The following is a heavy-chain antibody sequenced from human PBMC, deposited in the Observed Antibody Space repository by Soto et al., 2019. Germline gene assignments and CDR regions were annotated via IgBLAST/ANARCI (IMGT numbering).Heavy chain of an antibody. CDR1: GFTFSSYA. J-gene: IGHJ4*02. Sequence: HPGGSLRLSCAASGFTFSSYAMSWVRQAPGKGLEWVSAISGSGGSTYYADSVKGRFTISRDNSKNTLYLQMNSLRAEDTAVYYCAKLAYYYDSSGYLFDYWGQGTLVTVSS. CDR2: ISGSGGST. D-gene: IGHD3-22*01. CDR3: AKLAYYYDSSGYLFDY. V-gene: IGHV3-23*01.